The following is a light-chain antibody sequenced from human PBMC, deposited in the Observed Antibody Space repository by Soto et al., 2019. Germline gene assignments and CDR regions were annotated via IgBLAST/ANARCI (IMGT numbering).Light chain of an antibody. CDR1: QSLLHSSGYNY. CDR3: MQALQTPWT. Sequence: DIVMTQSPLSLPVTPGEPASISCRSSQSLLHSSGYNYLDWYLQKPGQSPNLLIHLGSVRASGVPARFSGSGSGTDFTLRISRVEAEDVGVYYCMQALQTPWTFGQGTKVEIK. J-gene: IGKJ1*01. V-gene: IGKV2-28*01. CDR2: LGS.